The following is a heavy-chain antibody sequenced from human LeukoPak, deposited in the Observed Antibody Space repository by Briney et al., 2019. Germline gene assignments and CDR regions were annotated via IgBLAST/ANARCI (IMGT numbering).Heavy chain of an antibody. CDR1: GFSFTTHN. CDR3: ARTYGSGSLDY. Sequence: GGSLRLSCAASGFSFTTHNMNWVRQAPGKGLEWISYISGSGEAIFYADSVQGRFTISRDNAKNSIYLQMNTLRAEDTAVYYCARTYGSGSLDYGGQGTLVTVSS. V-gene: IGHV3-48*01. J-gene: IGHJ4*02. CDR2: ISGSGEAI. D-gene: IGHD2-15*01.